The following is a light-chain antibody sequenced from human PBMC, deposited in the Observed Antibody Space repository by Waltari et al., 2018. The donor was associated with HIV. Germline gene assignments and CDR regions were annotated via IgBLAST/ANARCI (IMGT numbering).Light chain of an antibody. CDR1: TSDVGSYNF. V-gene: IGLV2-14*03. Sequence: QSALTQPASVSGSPGQSITISCSGTTSDVGSYNFVSWYQKPPGKAPKLMIHDVTNRAAGASTRFSGSKSGKTAYLTFSGLQTEDEADYYCSSYANTNSVIFGGGTKLTVL. CDR2: DVT. J-gene: IGLJ2*01. CDR3: SSYANTNSVI.